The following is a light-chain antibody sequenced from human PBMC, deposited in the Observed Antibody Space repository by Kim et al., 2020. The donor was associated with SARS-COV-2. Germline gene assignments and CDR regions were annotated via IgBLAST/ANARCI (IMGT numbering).Light chain of an antibody. Sequence: EIVLTQSPATLSLSPGERATLSCRASQSVSSYLAWYQQKPGQAPRLLIYDASHRATGIPARFSGSGSGTDFTLTINSLEPEDFAVYYCQQRSNWPSTFGGGTKLEI. CDR1: QSVSSY. CDR3: QQRSNWPST. CDR2: DAS. J-gene: IGKJ4*01. V-gene: IGKV3-11*01.